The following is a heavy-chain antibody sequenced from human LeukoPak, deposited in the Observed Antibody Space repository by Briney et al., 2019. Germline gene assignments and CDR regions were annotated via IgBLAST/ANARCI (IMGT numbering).Heavy chain of an antibody. V-gene: IGHV4-39*01. CDR1: GGSISSSSYY. Sequence: SETLSLTCTVSGGSISSSSYYWGWIRQPPGKGLEWIGSIYYSGSTYYNPSLRSRVTISVDTSKNQFSLKLSSVTAADTAVYYCARHHIVVVVAANNWFDPWGQGTLVTVSS. D-gene: IGHD2-15*01. J-gene: IGHJ5*02. CDR2: IYYSGST. CDR3: ARHHIVVVVAANNWFDP.